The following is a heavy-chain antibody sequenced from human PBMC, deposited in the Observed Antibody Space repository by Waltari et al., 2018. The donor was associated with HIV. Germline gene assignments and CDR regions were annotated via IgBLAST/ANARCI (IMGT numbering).Heavy chain of an antibody. CDR1: GGSISSGSCY. D-gene: IGHD6-19*01. Sequence: QVQLQESGPGLVKPSQTLSLTCTVSGGSISSGSCYWSWIRPPAGKGLEWIGRYYTSGSTNYNPSRKSRVTISVDTSKNQFSLKLSSVTAADTAVYYCARRRGVAAPFDYWGQGTLVTVSS. CDR3: ARRRGVAAPFDY. CDR2: YYTSGST. V-gene: IGHV4-61*02. J-gene: IGHJ4*02.